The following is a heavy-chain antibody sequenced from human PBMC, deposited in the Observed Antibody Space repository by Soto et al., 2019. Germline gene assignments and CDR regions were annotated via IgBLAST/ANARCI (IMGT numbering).Heavy chain of an antibody. D-gene: IGHD6-13*01. J-gene: IGHJ4*02. V-gene: IGHV1-69*06. CDR2: IIPIFGTA. CDR3: ARGSDIAAAGGWPC. CDR1: GGTFSSYA. Sequence: QVQLVQSGAEVKKPGSSVTVSCKASGGTFSSYAISWVRQAPGQGLEWLGGIIPIFGTANHAQKFQGRVTITADKSTSTAYLELSSLRSEDTAVYYCARGSDIAAAGGWPCWGQGTLVTVSS.